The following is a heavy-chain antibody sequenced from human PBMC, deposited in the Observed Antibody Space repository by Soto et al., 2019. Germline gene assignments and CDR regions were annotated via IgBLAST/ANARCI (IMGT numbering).Heavy chain of an antibody. CDR3: ARDHFNSSGYYLGTDY. J-gene: IGHJ4*02. D-gene: IGHD3-22*01. CDR1: GGSISSGGYY. CDR2: IYYSGST. V-gene: IGHV4-31*03. Sequence: QVQLQESGPGLVKPSQTLSLTCTVSGGSISSGGYYWSWIRQHPGKGLEWIGYIYYSGSTYYNPSLKSRVTISVDTSKNEFSLKLSSVTAADTAVYYCARDHFNSSGYYLGTDYWGQGTLVTVSS.